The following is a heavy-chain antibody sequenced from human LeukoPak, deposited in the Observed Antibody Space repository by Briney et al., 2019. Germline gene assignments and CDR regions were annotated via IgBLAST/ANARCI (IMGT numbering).Heavy chain of an antibody. CDR2: INPNSGGT. CDR3: ARGPRRSGWYSLIWYDP. J-gene: IGHJ5*02. D-gene: IGHD6-19*01. V-gene: IGHV1-2*02. CDR1: GYTSTGYY. Sequence: SVKASCTASGYTSTGYYMNCVRQSASHGLEWLGWINPNSGGTNHAQKFQGRVTMTRDTSISTAYMELSRLRSDDTAVYYCARGPRRSGWYSLIWYDPWGQGTLVTVSS.